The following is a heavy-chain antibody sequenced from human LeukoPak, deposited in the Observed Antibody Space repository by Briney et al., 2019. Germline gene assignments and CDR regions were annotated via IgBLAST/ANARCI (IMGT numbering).Heavy chain of an antibody. CDR1: GYTFTGYY. CDR3: ARERSSGSNDAFDI. J-gene: IGHJ3*02. CDR2: INPSGGNT. Sequence: ASVKVSCKASGYTFTGYYMHWVRQAPGQGLEWMGIINPSGGNTNYAQRFQGRVTMTRDMSTSTVYMELSSLRSEDTAVYYCARERSSGSNDAFDIWGQGTMVTVSS. D-gene: IGHD3-22*01. V-gene: IGHV1-46*01.